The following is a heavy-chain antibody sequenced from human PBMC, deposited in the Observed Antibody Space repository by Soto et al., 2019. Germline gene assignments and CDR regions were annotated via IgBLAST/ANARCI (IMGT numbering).Heavy chain of an antibody. Sequence: QVQLVESGGGVIQPGGSLRLSCGASGFTLSNFGVHWVRQAPGKGPEWVGAISSDGKTESYGASVRGRFTVSRDNSQNRVFLQMNSLRSDDTGVYYCAQGHVRVIHSQFDIWGPGTMVTVSS. CDR1: GFTLSNFG. CDR3: AQGHVRVIHSQFDI. CDR2: ISSDGKTE. V-gene: IGHV3-30*18. J-gene: IGHJ3*02.